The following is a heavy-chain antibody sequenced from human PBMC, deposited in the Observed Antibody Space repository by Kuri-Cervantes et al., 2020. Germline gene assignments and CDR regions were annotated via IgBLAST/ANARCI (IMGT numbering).Heavy chain of an antibody. J-gene: IGHJ6*03. CDR1: GYSISSGYY. CDR3: ARGGWLLPQRRGHYMDV. V-gene: IGHV4-38-2*01. Sequence: SETLSLTCAVSGYSISSGYYWGWIRQPPGKGLEWIGSIYHSGSTYYNPSLKSRVTISVDTSKNQFSLKLSSVTAADTAVYYCARGGWLLPQRRGHYMDVWGKGTTVTVSS. CDR2: IYHSGST. D-gene: IGHD3-22*01.